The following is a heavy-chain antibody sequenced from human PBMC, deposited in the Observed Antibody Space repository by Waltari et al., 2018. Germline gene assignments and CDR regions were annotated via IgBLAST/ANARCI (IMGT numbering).Heavy chain of an antibody. Sequence: EVQLVESGGGLVQPGGSLRLSCAASGFTFSSYWMHWVRQAPGKGLGWVSRINSDGSSTSYADSVKCRFTIARDNAKNTLYLQMNSLRAEDTAVYYCARARYCSGGSCYYFDYWGQGTLVTVSS. CDR1: GFTFSSYW. CDR3: ARARYCSGGSCYYFDY. D-gene: IGHD2-15*01. CDR2: INSDGSST. J-gene: IGHJ4*02. V-gene: IGHV3-74*01.